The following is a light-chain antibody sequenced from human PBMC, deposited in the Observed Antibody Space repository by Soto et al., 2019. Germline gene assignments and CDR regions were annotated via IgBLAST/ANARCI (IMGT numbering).Light chain of an antibody. Sequence: EVVLTQSPATLSLSPGEGATLSCRASQSIGNYLAWYQQKPGQAPRLLIYATSNRATGIPARFSGSGSGTDFTLTISSLEPEDFAVYYGQHRSSWPFTFGPGTKVDIK. J-gene: IGKJ3*01. CDR3: QHRSSWPFT. V-gene: IGKV3-11*01. CDR2: ATS. CDR1: QSIGNY.